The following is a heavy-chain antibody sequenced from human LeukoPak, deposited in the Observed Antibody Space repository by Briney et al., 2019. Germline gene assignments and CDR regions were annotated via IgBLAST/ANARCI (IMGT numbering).Heavy chain of an antibody. CDR2: IDNDGSDR. Sequence: GGSLRLSCAASGFTFSSYGIHWVRQAPGKGLVWISRIDNDGSDRIYADSVKGRFTISRDNAKNTLYLQMNSLRAEDTAVYYCARGGYHHGFDIWGQGTMVTVSS. J-gene: IGHJ3*02. V-gene: IGHV3-74*01. CDR1: GFTFSSYG. CDR3: ARGGYHHGFDI. D-gene: IGHD5-18*01.